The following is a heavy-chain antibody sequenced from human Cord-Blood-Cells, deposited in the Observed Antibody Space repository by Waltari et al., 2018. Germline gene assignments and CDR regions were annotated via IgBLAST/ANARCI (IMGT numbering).Heavy chain of an antibody. V-gene: IGHV3-21*01. CDR2: ISSSSSYI. CDR1: GFTFSRYS. Sequence: EVQLVESGGGLVKPGGSLRLSCAASGFTFSRYSMNWVRQAPGKGLEWVSSISSSSSYIYYADSVKGRFTISRDNAKNSLYLQMNSLRAEDTAVYYCARDHVEYSSSSVAFDIWGQGTMVTVSS. D-gene: IGHD6-6*01. J-gene: IGHJ3*02. CDR3: ARDHVEYSSSSVAFDI.